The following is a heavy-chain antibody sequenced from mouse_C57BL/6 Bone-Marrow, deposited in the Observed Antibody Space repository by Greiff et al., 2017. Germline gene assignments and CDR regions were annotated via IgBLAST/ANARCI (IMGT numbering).Heavy chain of an antibody. CDR2: IDPENGDT. CDR3: TTLYSLYYAIDD. J-gene: IGHJ4*01. CDR1: GFNIKDDY. V-gene: IGHV14-4*01. D-gene: IGHD6-1*01. Sequence: VQLQQSGAELVRPGASVKLSCTASGFNIKDDYMHWVKQRPEQGLEWIGWIDPENGDTEYASKFQGKATITADTSSNTAYLQLSSLTSEDTAVYYRTTLYSLYYAIDDWGQGTSVTVSS.